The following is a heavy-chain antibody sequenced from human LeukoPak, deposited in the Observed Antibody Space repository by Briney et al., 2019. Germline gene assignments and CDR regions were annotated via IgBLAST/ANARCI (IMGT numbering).Heavy chain of an antibody. V-gene: IGHV3-53*01. CDR2: IYSGGST. CDR1: GFTVSSNY. CDR3: ARLWYYDSSGYYCDY. J-gene: IGHJ4*02. D-gene: IGHD3-22*01. Sequence: GGSLRLSCAASGFTVSSNYMSWVRQAPGKGLEWVSVIYSGGSTYYADSVKGRFTISRDNSKNTLYLQMNSLRAAYTAVYYCARLWYYDSSGYYCDYWGQGTLVTVSS.